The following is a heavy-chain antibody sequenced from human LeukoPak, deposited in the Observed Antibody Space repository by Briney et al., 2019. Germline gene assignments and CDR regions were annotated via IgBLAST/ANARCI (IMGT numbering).Heavy chain of an antibody. CDR3: TSWGYCSSTSCQKIFDY. D-gene: IGHD2-2*01. J-gene: IGHJ4*02. CDR1: GFTFGDYA. CDR2: IRSKAYGGTT. V-gene: IGHV3-49*04. Sequence: GGSLRLSCTASGFTFGDYAMSWVRQAPGKGLEWVGFIRSKAYGGTTEYAASVKGRFTISRDDSKSIAYLQMNSLKTEDTAVYYCTSWGYCSSTSCQKIFDYWGQGTLVTVSS.